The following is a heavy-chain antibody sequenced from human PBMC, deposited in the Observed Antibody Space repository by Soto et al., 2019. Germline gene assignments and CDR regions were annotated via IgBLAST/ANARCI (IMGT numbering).Heavy chain of an antibody. CDR3: ARDPFDYYGSGSYFS. CDR1: GFTFSSYW. CDR2: INSDGSST. J-gene: IGHJ4*02. Sequence: GGSLRLSCAASGFTFSSYWMHWVRQAPGKGLVWVSRINSDGSSTSYADSVKGRFTISRDNAKNTLYLQMNSLRAEDTAVYYCARDPFDYYGSGSYFSWGQGTLVTVSS. D-gene: IGHD3-10*01. V-gene: IGHV3-74*01.